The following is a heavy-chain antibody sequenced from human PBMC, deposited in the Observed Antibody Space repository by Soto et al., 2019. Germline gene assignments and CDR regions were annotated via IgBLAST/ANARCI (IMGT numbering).Heavy chain of an antibody. J-gene: IGHJ3*02. D-gene: IGHD4-17*01. CDR3: AREGTTVVTPAGAFDI. CDR2: IIPILGTG. CDR1: GGTFSRSP. Sequence: GASVKVSCKASGGTFSRSPISWVRQAPGQGLEWMGGIIPILGTGNFAQKFQGRVTITADVSTSTAYLELSSLRSEDTAVYYCAREGTTVVTPAGAFDIWGQGTMVTVSS. V-gene: IGHV1-69*13.